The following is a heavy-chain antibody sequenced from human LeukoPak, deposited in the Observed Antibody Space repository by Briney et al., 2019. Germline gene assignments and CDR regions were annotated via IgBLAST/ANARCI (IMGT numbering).Heavy chain of an antibody. Sequence: SETLSLTCTVSGGSISSYYWSWIQQPAGKGLEWIGRIYTSGSTNYNPSLKSRVTMSVDTSKNQFSLKLSSVTAADTAVYYCARDSYSSSWDSFDYWGQGTLVTVSS. CDR2: IYTSGST. J-gene: IGHJ4*02. V-gene: IGHV4-4*07. CDR3: ARDSYSSSWDSFDY. CDR1: GGSISSYY. D-gene: IGHD6-13*01.